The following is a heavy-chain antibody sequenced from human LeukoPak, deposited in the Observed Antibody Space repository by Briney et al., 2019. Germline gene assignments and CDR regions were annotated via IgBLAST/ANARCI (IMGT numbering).Heavy chain of an antibody. V-gene: IGHV4-4*07. J-gene: IGHJ6*02. CDR1: GGSISSYY. CDR3: ARDKQQLVWGYYYYGMDV. Sequence: SETLSLTCTVSGGSISSYYWSWIGQPAGKGLEWIGRIYTSGSTNYNPSLKSRVTMSVDTSKNQFSLKLSSVTAADTAVYYCARDKQQLVWGYYYYGMDVWGQGTTVTVSS. D-gene: IGHD6-13*01. CDR2: IYTSGST.